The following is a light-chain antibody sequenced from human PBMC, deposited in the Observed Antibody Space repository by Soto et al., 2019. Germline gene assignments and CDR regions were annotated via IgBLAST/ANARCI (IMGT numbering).Light chain of an antibody. CDR3: QQRSNWPIT. CDR1: QSVSSY. CDR2: DAS. J-gene: IGKJ5*01. V-gene: IGKV3-11*01. Sequence: EIVLTQSPATLSLSPGERATLSCRASQSVSSYLAWYQQKPGQAPRLLIYDASNRATGIPARFSGSGSGTDCPLTISSLEPEDFAVYYCQQRSNWPITFGQGTRLEIK.